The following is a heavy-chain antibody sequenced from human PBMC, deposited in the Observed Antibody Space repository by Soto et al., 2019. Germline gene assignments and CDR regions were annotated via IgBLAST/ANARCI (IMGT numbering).Heavy chain of an antibody. D-gene: IGHD6-13*01. CDR1: GASIDRSNYY. CDR2: TYYNGNA. V-gene: IGHV4-39*01. CDR3: RRSSRYSRDV. Sequence: SETLSLTCTVSGASIDRSNYYWDWIRQPPGKGLEWIGTTYYNGNAYYNPSLKSRVTMSVDTSKNQFSLKLISVTAADTAVYYCRRSSRYSRDVWGQGTKITVYS. J-gene: IGHJ6*02.